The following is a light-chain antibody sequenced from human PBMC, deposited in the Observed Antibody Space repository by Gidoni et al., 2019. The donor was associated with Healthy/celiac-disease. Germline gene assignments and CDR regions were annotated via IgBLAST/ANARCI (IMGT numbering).Light chain of an antibody. CDR1: SSDVGGYNY. Sequence: QSALTQPASVSGSPGPSITISCTGTSSDVGGYNYVSWYQPHPGKAPKLMIYDVSNRPSGVSNRFSGSKSGNTASLTISGLQAEDEADYYCSSYTSSSTQVVFGGGTKLTVL. CDR2: DVS. J-gene: IGLJ2*01. CDR3: SSYTSSSTQVV. V-gene: IGLV2-14*01.